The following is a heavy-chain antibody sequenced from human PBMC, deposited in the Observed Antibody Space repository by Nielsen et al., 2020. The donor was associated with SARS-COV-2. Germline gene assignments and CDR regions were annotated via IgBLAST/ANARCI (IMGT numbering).Heavy chain of an antibody. CDR1: GCTFSSYC. D-gene: IGHD6-13*01. CDR3: AKDRGYSSKNFAYYYYGMDV. V-gene: IGHV3-30*18. J-gene: IGHJ6*02. Sequence: GESLKISCPASGCTFSSYCMHWVRQAPGTGQEWVAVISYDGSNKYYADSVKGRFTISRDNSKNTLYLQMNSLRAEDTAVYYCAKDRGYSSKNFAYYYYGMDVWGQGTTVRVSS. CDR2: ISYDGSNK.